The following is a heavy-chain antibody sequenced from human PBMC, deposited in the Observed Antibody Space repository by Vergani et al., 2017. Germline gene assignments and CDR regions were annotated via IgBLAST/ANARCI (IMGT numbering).Heavy chain of an antibody. D-gene: IGHD3-10*01. J-gene: IGHJ6*02. CDR2: IHHSGDT. CDR1: DSSIMTNPY. V-gene: IGHV4-38-2*01. Sequence: QVQLQESGPGLVKPSETLTLTCDVSDSSIMTNPYWGVFRQSPGKGVEWIGCIHHSGDTHYNSSLKSRVSISIVSSSKFSLSLTSVTAADTAIYYCPRHRGSGGFFPSSYFYGMDVWGHGTTVTVSS. CDR3: PRHRGSGGFFPSSYFYGMDV.